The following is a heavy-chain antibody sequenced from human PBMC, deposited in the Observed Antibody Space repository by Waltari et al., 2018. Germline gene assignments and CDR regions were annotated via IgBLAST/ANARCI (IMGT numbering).Heavy chain of an antibody. CDR2: ISGSGGST. Sequence: EVPLLESGGGLVQPGGSLRLSCAASGIIFSDYAMTWFRQAPGKGLEWVSFISGSGGSTSYADSVKGRFTISRDNSKKTLYLQINSLRGEDAAVYYCANLGAAMRVYSFDGLDVWGQGTTVTVSS. J-gene: IGHJ6*02. CDR3: ANLGAAMRVYSFDGLDV. V-gene: IGHV3-23*01. D-gene: IGHD2-2*01. CDR1: GIIFSDYA.